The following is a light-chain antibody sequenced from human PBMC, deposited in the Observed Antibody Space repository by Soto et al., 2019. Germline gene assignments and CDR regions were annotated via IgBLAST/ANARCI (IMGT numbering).Light chain of an antibody. CDR3: QRFNSDPPT. CDR2: AAS. Sequence: DIQMTQSPSSLSAFVGDRVTITCRASQGISNYLAWYQQKPGRVPKLLIYAASTLQSGVPSRFSGSGSGTDFTLTISSLQPEDVAIYYCQRFNSDPPTFGQGTKVDIK. CDR1: QGISNY. J-gene: IGKJ1*01. V-gene: IGKV1-27*01.